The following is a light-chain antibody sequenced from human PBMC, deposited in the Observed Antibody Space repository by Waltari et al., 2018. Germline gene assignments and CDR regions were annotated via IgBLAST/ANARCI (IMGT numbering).Light chain of an antibody. Sequence: EIVMTQSPATLSVSPGERATFSCRASQTVSSNLAWYLQKPGQAPRLLIYDASTRATGIPARFSGSGSGTEFALTISNLQSEDFAVYYCQQYNDWPLTFGGGTTVEIK. J-gene: IGKJ4*01. CDR1: QTVSSN. CDR2: DAS. V-gene: IGKV3-15*01. CDR3: QQYNDWPLT.